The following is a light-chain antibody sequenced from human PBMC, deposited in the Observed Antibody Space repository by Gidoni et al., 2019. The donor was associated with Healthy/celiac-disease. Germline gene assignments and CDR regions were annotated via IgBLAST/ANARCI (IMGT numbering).Light chain of an antibody. CDR2: WAS. CDR3: QQYYSTPPT. V-gene: IGKV4-1*01. J-gene: IGKJ4*01. CDR1: QSVLYSSNNKNY. Sequence: DIVMTQSPDTLRLSLGARATINCKSSQSVLYSSNNKNYLAWYQQKPGQPPKLLIYWASTRESGVPDRFSGSGSGTDFTLTISSLQAEDVAVYYCQQYYSTPPTFGGGTKVEIK.